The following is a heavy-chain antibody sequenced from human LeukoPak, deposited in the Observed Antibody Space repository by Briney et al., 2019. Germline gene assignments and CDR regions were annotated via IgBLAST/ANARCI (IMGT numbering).Heavy chain of an antibody. Sequence: PGGSLRLSCAASGFTFSSYSMNWVRQAPGKGLEWVSSISRSSNYKYYADSVKGRFTISRDNAKNSLYLQMNSLRAEDTALYYCARDEEGGSYPLDYWGQGTLVTVSS. J-gene: IGHJ4*02. CDR1: GFTFSSYS. D-gene: IGHD1-26*01. CDR3: ARDEEGGSYPLDY. V-gene: IGHV3-21*04. CDR2: ISRSSNYK.